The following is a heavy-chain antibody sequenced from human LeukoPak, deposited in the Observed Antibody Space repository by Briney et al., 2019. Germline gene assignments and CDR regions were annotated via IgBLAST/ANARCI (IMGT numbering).Heavy chain of an antibody. V-gene: IGHV3-74*01. D-gene: IGHD2-2*01. CDR2: INVDGSRT. J-gene: IGHJ4*02. CDR3: ARDRCSDNSCYVPH. CDR1: GFTFSSYW. Sequence: GGSLRLSCAASGFTFSSYWMHWVRQAPGKGLVWVSRINVDGSRTAYADSVRGRFTISRDNAKNTLYLQMNSLRAEDTAVYYCARDRCSDNSCYVPHWGQGTVVTVSS.